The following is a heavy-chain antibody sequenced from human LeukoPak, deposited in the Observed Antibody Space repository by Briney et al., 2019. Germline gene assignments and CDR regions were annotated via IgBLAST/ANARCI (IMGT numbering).Heavy chain of an antibody. CDR1: GGSISSSSYY. D-gene: IGHD6-13*01. CDR3: AGPGSSSWPFDY. CDR2: IYYSGST. Sequence: SENLSLTCTVSGGSISSSSYYWGWIRQPPGKGLEWIGSIYYSGSTYYNPSLKSRVTISVDTSKTQFSLKLSSVTAADTAVYYCAGPGSSSWPFDYWGQGTLVTVSS. J-gene: IGHJ4*02. V-gene: IGHV4-39*07.